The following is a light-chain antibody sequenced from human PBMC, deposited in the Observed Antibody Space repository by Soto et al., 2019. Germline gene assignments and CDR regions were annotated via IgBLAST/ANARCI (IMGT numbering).Light chain of an antibody. CDR3: YSYTPSSTYV. CDR2: HVS. Sequence: QSVLTQPASVSGSPGQSITISCTGTSSDVGAYNYVSWYQQHPAKIPKLMIYHVSNRPSGVSDRFSGSKSGNTASLTISGLQAEDEADYYCYSYTPSSTYVFGTGTKLTVL. J-gene: IGLJ1*01. CDR1: SSDVGAYNY. V-gene: IGLV2-14*01.